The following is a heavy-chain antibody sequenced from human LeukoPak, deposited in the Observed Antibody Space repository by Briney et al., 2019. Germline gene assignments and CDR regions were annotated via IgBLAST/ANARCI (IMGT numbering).Heavy chain of an antibody. CDR1: GGSISSSSYY. CDR3: ARTYYYDSSGPIDY. CDR2: IYYSGST. J-gene: IGHJ4*02. D-gene: IGHD3-22*01. V-gene: IGHV4-39*07. Sequence: SETLSLTCTVSGGSISSSSYYWGWIRQPPGKGLEWIGSIYYSGSTYYNPSLKSRVTISVDTSKNQFSLRLSSVTAADTAVYYCARTYYYDSSGPIDYWGQGTLVTVSS.